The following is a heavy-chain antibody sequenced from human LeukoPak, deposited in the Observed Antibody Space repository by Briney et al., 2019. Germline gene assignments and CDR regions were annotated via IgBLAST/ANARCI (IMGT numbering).Heavy chain of an antibody. CDR2: IKQDGGEK. D-gene: IGHD3-3*01. J-gene: IGHJ4*02. CDR3: ARVSAEWLLSY. Sequence: GGSLRLTCAASGFTFSSDWMAWVRQAPGKGLEWVANIKQDGGEKFYLDSVKGRFTISRDNSRNSLYLQMNSLRAEDTAVYYCARVSAEWLLSYWDQGTLVTVSS. V-gene: IGHV3-7*01. CDR1: GFTFSSDW.